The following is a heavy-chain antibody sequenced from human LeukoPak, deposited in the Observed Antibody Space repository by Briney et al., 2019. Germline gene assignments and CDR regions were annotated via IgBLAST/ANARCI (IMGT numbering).Heavy chain of an antibody. CDR3: ARFPLGYCSGGSCRDAFDI. Sequence: SETLSLTCTVSGGSISSYSWSWIRQPPGKGLEWIGYIYYSGSTNYNPSLKSRVTISVDTSKNQFSLKLSSVTAADTAVYYCARFPLGYCSGGSCRDAFDIWGQGTMVTVSS. D-gene: IGHD2-15*01. CDR1: GGSISSYS. J-gene: IGHJ3*02. V-gene: IGHV4-59*01. CDR2: IYYSGST.